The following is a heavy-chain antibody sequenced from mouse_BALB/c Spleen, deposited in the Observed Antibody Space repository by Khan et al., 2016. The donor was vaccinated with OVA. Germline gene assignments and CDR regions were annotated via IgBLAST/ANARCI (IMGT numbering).Heavy chain of an antibody. CDR3: ARRGLRWDVDY. J-gene: IGHJ2*01. CDR2: INPSTGYT. V-gene: IGHV1-7*01. D-gene: IGHD1-1*01. Sequence: QVQLKESGAELAKPGASVKMSCKASGYTFINYWILWVKQRPGQGLEWIGYINPSTGYTEYNQNFKDKATLTADKSSSTAYMQLSSRTSEDSAVAYWARRGLRWDVDYWGQGTTLTVSS. CDR1: GYTFINYW.